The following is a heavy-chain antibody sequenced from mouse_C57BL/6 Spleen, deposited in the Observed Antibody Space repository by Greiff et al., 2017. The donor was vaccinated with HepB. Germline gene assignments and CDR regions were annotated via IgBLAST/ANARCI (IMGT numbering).Heavy chain of an antibody. J-gene: IGHJ2*01. Sequence: EVKLMESGAELVKPGASVKLSCTASGFNIKDYYMHWVKQRTEQGLEWIGRIDPEDGETKYAPKFQGKATITADTSSNTAYLQLSSLTSEDTAVYYCARSSGKRYYFDYWGQGTTLTVSS. CDR1: GFNIKDYY. D-gene: IGHD2-1*01. CDR2: IDPEDGET. CDR3: ARSSGKRYYFDY. V-gene: IGHV14-2*01.